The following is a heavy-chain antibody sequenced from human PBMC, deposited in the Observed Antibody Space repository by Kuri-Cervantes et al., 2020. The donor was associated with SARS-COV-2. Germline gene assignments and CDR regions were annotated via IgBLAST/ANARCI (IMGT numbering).Heavy chain of an antibody. CDR3: ARDWGIDY. CDR2: IKSKTDGGTT. J-gene: IGHJ4*02. CDR1: GFTFSNAW. D-gene: IGHD3-16*01. Sequence: GESLKISCAASGFTFSNAWMSWVRQAPGKGLEWVGRIKSKTDGGTTDYAAPVEGRFTISRDDSKNTLYLQMNSLRAEDTAVYYCARDWGIDYWGQGTLVTVSS. V-gene: IGHV3-15*05.